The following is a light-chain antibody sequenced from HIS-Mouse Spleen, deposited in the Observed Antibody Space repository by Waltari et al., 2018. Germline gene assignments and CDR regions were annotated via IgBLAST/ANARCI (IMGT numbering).Light chain of an antibody. CDR1: SSNIGSNY. CDR2: RNN. Sequence: QSVLTPPPSASGTPGQRVTISCSGSSSNIGSNYVYWYQQLPGTAPKLLIYRNNQRPSGVPDRFSGSKSGTSASLAISGLRSEDEADYYCAARDDSLSGPVFGGGTKLTVL. V-gene: IGLV1-47*01. J-gene: IGLJ3*02. CDR3: AARDDSLSGPV.